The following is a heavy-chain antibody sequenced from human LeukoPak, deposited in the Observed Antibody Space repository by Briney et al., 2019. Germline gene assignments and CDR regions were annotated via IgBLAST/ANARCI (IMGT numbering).Heavy chain of an antibody. D-gene: IGHD2-2*01. J-gene: IGHJ4*02. CDR3: ARLVVVPAAPYPYFDY. CDR2: IYYSGST. V-gene: IGHV4-30-4*07. Sequence: SETLSLTCAVSGGSISSGGYSWSWIRQPPGKGLEWIGYIYYSGSTYYNPSLKSRVTISVDTSKNQFSLKLSSVTAADTAVYYCARLVVVPAAPYPYFDYWGQGTLVTVSS. CDR1: GGSISSGGYS.